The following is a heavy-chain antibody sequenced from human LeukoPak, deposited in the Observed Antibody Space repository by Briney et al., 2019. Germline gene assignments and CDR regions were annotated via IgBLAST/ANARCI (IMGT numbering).Heavy chain of an antibody. V-gene: IGHV3-72*01. CDR1: GFTFSSYA. CDR3: TRVRLGATKRYFDY. D-gene: IGHD1-26*01. Sequence: GGSLRLSCAASGFTFSSYAMSCVRHAPGRGRGWVGRIKNKANSYDTDYAASVKGKFTLSREDSNDSLYLQMNTLRSEDTALFYCTRVRLGATKRYFDYWGEGTLVTVSS. CDR2: IKNKANSYDT. J-gene: IGHJ4*02.